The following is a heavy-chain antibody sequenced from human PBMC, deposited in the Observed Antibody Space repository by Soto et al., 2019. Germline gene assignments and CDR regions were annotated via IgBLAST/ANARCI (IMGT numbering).Heavy chain of an antibody. CDR2: MNPNSGNT. J-gene: IGHJ4*02. CDR1: GYTFTSYD. V-gene: IGHV1-8*01. Sequence: QVQLVQSGAEVKKPGASVKVSCKASGYTFTSYDINWVRQATGQGLEWMGWMNPNSGNTGYAQKFQGRVTMTRNTCIRTAYMELSSLRSEDTAVYYCAGGRIRKKGITIITYYFDYWGQGTLVTVSS. D-gene: IGHD3-3*01. CDR3: AGGRIRKKGITIITYYFDY.